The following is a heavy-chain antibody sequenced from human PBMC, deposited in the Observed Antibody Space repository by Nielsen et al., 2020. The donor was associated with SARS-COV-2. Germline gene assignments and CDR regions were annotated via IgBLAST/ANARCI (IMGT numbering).Heavy chain of an antibody. Sequence: GSLRLSCTVSGGSISSYYWSWIRQPPGKGLEWIGYIYYSGSTNYNPSLKSRVTISVDTSKNQFSLKLSSVTAADTAVYYCARSPARGWQLNWFDPWGQGTLVTVSS. D-gene: IGHD6-6*01. J-gene: IGHJ5*02. V-gene: IGHV4-59*01. CDR2: IYYSGST. CDR1: GGSISSYY. CDR3: ARSPARGWQLNWFDP.